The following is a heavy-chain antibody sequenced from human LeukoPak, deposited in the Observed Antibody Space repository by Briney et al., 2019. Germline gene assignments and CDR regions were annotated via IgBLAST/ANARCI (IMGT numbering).Heavy chain of an antibody. J-gene: IGHJ4*02. CDR3: ARLETNYYYVVY. V-gene: IGHV4-38-2*02. CDR1: GYSISSGYH. Sequence: SETLSLTCNVSGYSISSGYHWGWIRQPPGKGLEWIGSIYHNGSPYYNPSLESRLTASVDTSKNEFSLKMTSMTAADTAVYYCARLETNYYYVVYWGQGTLVTVSS. D-gene: IGHD2-8*01. CDR2: IYHNGSP.